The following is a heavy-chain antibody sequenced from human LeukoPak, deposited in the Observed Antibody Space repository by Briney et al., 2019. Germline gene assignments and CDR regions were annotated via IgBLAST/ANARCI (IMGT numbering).Heavy chain of an antibody. D-gene: IGHD3-10*01. CDR1: GFPFTKYG. V-gene: IGHV3-30*02. Sequence: PGGSLRLSCAASGFPFTKYGTHWVRQAPGKGLEWLTFIRFDGSDIYYADSVKGRFTISRDNSNYTLYLQMNSLRAEDTAVYYCVKDFYYASGTSFRWGTFDSWGQGTLVTVSS. CDR2: IRFDGSDI. CDR3: VKDFYYASGTSFRWGTFDS. J-gene: IGHJ4*02.